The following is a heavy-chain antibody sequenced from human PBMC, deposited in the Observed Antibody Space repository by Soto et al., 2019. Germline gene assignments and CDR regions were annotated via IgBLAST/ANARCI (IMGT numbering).Heavy chain of an antibody. CDR3: ATTDPSVLRFLEWSPAGYDY. Sequence: SETLSLTCTVSGGSISSGGYYWSWIRQHPGKGLEWIGYIYYSGSTYYNPSLKSRVTISVDTSKNQFSLKLSSVTAADTAVYYCATTDPSVLRFLEWSPAGYDYWGQGTLVTVSS. D-gene: IGHD3-3*01. CDR1: GGSISSGGYY. V-gene: IGHV4-31*03. CDR2: IYYSGST. J-gene: IGHJ4*02.